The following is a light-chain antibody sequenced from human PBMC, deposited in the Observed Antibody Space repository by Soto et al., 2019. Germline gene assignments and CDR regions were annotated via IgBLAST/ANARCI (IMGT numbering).Light chain of an antibody. J-gene: IGKJ4*01. V-gene: IGKV4-1*01. CDR1: QSVLYSSNNKNH. CDR3: QQYFSLPLT. CDR2: WAS. Sequence: DIVMTQSPDSLAVSLGERATINCKSSQSVLYSSNNKNHLAWYQQKPGQPPKLIIYWASTRESGVPDRFSGSGSGTDSTLTISSLQAEDVAVYHCQQYFSLPLTFGGGTKVDIK.